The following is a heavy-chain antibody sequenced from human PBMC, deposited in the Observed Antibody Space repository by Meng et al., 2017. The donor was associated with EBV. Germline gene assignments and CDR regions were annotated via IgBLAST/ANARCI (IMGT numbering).Heavy chain of an antibody. CDR3: ARVSPKRYFDYLAPPDY. CDR2: LHHSRST. Sequence: QVQLQQWGAGLLKPSXXLSLTXAVYGGSVNGYFWRWIRQPPGNGLEGIGELHHSRSTNYTPSLKSRLRISVDRSKNQFSLNLTSVTAADTAVYYCARVSPKRYFDYLAPPDYWGQGTLVIVSS. J-gene: IGHJ4*02. CDR1: GGSVNGYF. V-gene: IGHV4-34*01. D-gene: IGHD3-9*01.